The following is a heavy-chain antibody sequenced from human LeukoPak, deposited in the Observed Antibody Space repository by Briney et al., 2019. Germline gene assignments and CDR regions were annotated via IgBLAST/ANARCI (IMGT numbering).Heavy chain of an antibody. Sequence: PGGSLRLSCAASGFTVSSNYMSWVRQAPGKGLEWVSVTYSGSDTYYADSVKGRFTISRDNSKNTLYLQMNSLRAEDTAVYYCARLWDYGGKGAFDIWGQGTMVTVSS. CDR1: GFTVSSNY. V-gene: IGHV3-53*01. J-gene: IGHJ3*02. CDR3: ARLWDYGGKGAFDI. CDR2: TYSGSDT. D-gene: IGHD4-23*01.